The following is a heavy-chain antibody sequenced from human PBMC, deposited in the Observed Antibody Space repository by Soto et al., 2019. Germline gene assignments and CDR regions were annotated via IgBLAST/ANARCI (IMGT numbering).Heavy chain of an antibody. V-gene: IGHV4-59*12. CDR3: ARDPGYSYGTWDY. J-gene: IGHJ4*02. D-gene: IGHD5-18*01. CDR1: GGSISSYC. CDR2: IYYSGST. Sequence: SETLSLTCTVSGGSISSYCWSWIRQPPGKGLEWIGYIYYSGSTYYNPSLKSRVTISVDTSKNQFSLKLSSVTAADTAVYYCARDPGYSYGTWDYWGQGTLVTVSS.